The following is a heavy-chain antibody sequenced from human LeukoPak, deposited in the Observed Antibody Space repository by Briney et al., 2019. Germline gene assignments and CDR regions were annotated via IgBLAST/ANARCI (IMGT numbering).Heavy chain of an antibody. CDR3: AKLVSTTQMGDY. CDR1: GFTFSSYG. V-gene: IGHV3-23*01. J-gene: IGHJ4*02. Sequence: GGSLRLSCAASGFTFSSYGMNWVRQAPGKGLEWVSGISGSGGTTYYADSVKGRFTISRDNSKNTLYLQMNSLGAEDTAVYYCAKLVSTTQMGDYWGQGTPVTVSS. D-gene: IGHD2/OR15-2a*01. CDR2: ISGSGGTT.